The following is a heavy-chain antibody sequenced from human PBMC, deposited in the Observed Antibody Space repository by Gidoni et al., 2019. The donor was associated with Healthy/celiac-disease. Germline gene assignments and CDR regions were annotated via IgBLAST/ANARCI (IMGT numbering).Heavy chain of an antibody. V-gene: IGHV3-11*06. CDR3: ARGGRIYGELWIDY. D-gene: IGHD3-10*01. CDR2: ISSSSSYT. Sequence: QVQLVESGGGLVKPGGSLRLSCAASGFTFRDYYMSWIRQAPGKGLEWVSYISSSSSYTNYADSVKGRFTISRDNTKNSLYLQMNSLRAEDTAVYYCARGGRIYGELWIDYWGQGTLVTVSS. J-gene: IGHJ4*02. CDR1: GFTFRDYY.